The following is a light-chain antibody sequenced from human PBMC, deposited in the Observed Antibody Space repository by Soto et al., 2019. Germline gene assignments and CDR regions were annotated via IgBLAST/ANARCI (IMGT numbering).Light chain of an antibody. V-gene: IGKV1-39*01. CDR3: QQSYSTPPYT. J-gene: IGKJ2*01. CDR1: QSISSY. CDR2: AAS. Sequence: DIQMTQSPSSLSASVGERVTITCRASQSISSYLNWYQQKPGKAPKLLIYAASSLHTGVPSRFSGSGSGTDFTLTISSLQPEDFATYYCQQSYSTPPYTFGQGTKLEIK.